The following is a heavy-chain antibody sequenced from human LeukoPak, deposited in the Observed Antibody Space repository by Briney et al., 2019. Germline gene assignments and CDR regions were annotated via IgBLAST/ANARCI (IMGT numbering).Heavy chain of an antibody. V-gene: IGHV4-61*02. CDR2: IYTSGST. CDR3: ARGSFGYGYYFDY. Sequence: SETLSLTCTVSGGSISSGSYYWSRIRQPAGKGLEWIGRIYTSGSTNYNPSLKSRVTISVDTSKNQFSLKLSSVTAADTAVYYCARGSFGYGYYFDYWGQGTLVTVSS. CDR1: GGSISSGSYY. J-gene: IGHJ4*02. D-gene: IGHD5-18*01.